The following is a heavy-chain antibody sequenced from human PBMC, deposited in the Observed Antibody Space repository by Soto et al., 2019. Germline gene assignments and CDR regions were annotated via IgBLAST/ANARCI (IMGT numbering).Heavy chain of an antibody. CDR3: AGAMGWNYFDY. V-gene: IGHV3-53*02. CDR2: LYTGGNT. J-gene: IGHJ4*02. Sequence: EVRLVETGGDLIQPGGSLRLSCAASGFTVSTNYMSWVRQAPGKVLEWVSALYTGGNTYYADCLKGRFTISRDNSRNTLYLQMNSLRAEDTAVYYCAGAMGWNYFDYWGQGTLVTVSS. D-gene: IGHD2-15*01. CDR1: GFTVSTNY.